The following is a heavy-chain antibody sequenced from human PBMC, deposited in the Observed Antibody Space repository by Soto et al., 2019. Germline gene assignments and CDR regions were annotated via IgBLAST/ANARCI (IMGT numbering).Heavy chain of an antibody. J-gene: IGHJ4*02. CDR2: IYYSGGT. V-gene: IGHV4-59*01. D-gene: IGHD3-9*01. Sequence: QVQLQESGPGLVKPSETLSLTCTVSGGSISSYYWSWIRQPPGKGLEWIGYIYYSGGTNYNPSLKSRVTISVDTSKNQFSLKLSSVTAADTAVYYCARSYYDILTGYYRLGYFDYWGQGTLVTVSS. CDR1: GGSISSYY. CDR3: ARSYYDILTGYYRLGYFDY.